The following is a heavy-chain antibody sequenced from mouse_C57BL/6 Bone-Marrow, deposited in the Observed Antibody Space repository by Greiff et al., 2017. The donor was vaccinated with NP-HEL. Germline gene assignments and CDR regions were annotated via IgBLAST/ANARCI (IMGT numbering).Heavy chain of an antibody. CDR2: ISYDGSN. D-gene: IGHD2-3*01. V-gene: IGHV3-6*01. CDR1: GYSITSGYF. CDR3: ASADYGYYV. Sequence: VQLQQSGPGLVKPSQSLSLTCSVTGYSITSGYFWNWIRQFPGNKLEWMGYISYDGSNNYNPSLKNRISITRDTSKNQFFLKLNSVTTEDTATYYCASADYGYYVWGQGTLVTVSA. J-gene: IGHJ3*01.